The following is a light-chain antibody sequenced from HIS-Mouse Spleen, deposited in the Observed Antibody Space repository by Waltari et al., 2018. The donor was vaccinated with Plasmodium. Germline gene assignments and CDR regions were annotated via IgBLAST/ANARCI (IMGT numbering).Light chain of an antibody. CDR2: GAS. Sequence: EIVMTQSPDTLSVSPGERATLSCRASQRVSSNLAWYQQKPGQAPRLLIYGASTRATGIPARFSGSGYGTEFTLTISSLQSEDFAVYYCQQYNNWSFTFGPGTKVDIK. CDR3: QQYNNWSFT. V-gene: IGKV3-15*01. J-gene: IGKJ3*01. CDR1: QRVSSN.